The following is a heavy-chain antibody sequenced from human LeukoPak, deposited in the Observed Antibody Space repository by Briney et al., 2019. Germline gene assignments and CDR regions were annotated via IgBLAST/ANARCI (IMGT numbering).Heavy chain of an antibody. D-gene: IGHD4-17*01. CDR3: AKRHDYGDAWGAFDI. CDR1: GFTFSDYY. V-gene: IGHV3-11*04. Sequence: GGSLRLSCAASGFTFSDYYMSWIRQAPGKGLEWVSYISSSGSTIYYADSVKGRFTISRDNAKNSLYLQMNSLRAEDTAVYYCAKRHDYGDAWGAFDIWGQGTMVTVSS. CDR2: ISSSGSTI. J-gene: IGHJ3*02.